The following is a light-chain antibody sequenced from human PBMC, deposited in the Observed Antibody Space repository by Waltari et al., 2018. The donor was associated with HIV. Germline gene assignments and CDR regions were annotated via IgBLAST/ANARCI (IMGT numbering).Light chain of an antibody. CDR3: QAADSSGSYFV. CDR2: NGR. V-gene: IGLV3-25*03. J-gene: IGLJ1*01. Sequence: SYELTQPPSVSVSPGQTARITCAGAVLPTQYTFWYQQESAQAPVLVVYNGRERPAGIPERVAGSSLRTTFTLFIDGVQAEDEADYYCQAADSSGSYFVFGTGTKVTVL. CDR1: VLPTQY.